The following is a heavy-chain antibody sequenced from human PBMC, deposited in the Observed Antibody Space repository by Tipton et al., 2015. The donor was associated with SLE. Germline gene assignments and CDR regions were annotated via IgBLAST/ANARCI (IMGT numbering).Heavy chain of an antibody. CDR1: GYTFTSYC. CDR3: ARLGAWDFYYYMDV. J-gene: IGHJ6*03. CDR2: ISGYNGNT. Sequence: QSGPEVKRPGASVKVSCKASGYTFTSYCITWVRQAPGQGLEWMGWISGYNGNTNYAQKLQGRVTMTTDTSTSTAYMELRSLRSDDTAVYYCARLGAWDFYYYMDVWGKGTPVTVSS. D-gene: IGHD3-16*01. V-gene: IGHV1-18*01.